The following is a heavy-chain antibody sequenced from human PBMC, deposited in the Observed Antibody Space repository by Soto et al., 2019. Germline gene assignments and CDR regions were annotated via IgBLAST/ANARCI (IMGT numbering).Heavy chain of an antibody. CDR2: IIPIFGTA. D-gene: IGHD2-8*01. Sequence: SVKVSCKASGGTFSSYAISWVRQAPGQGLEWMGGIIPIFGTANYAQKFQGRVTITADESTSTAYMELSSLRSEDTAVYYCAETTANGRFPPVFDPWGQGTLVIVSS. V-gene: IGHV1-69*13. CDR3: AETTANGRFPPVFDP. J-gene: IGHJ5*02. CDR1: GGTFSSYA.